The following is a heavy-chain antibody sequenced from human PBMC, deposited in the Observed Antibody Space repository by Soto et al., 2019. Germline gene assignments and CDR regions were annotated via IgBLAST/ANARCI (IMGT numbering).Heavy chain of an antibody. CDR1: GYTFTNYG. CDR2: INVYNGNT. V-gene: IGHV1-18*01. Sequence: ASVKVSWKASGYTFTNYGISWVRQAPGQGLEWMGWINVYNGNTKYAQKVQGRVTMTTDTSTSTAYMELRSLRSDDTAVYYCARGVGSGSYYNQYNWFDPWGQGTLVTVS. D-gene: IGHD3-10*01. J-gene: IGHJ5*02. CDR3: ARGVGSGSYYNQYNWFDP.